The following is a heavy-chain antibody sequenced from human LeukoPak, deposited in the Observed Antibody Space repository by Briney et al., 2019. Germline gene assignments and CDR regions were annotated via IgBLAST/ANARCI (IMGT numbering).Heavy chain of an antibody. CDR1: GFIFSIYG. CDR2: IWNDGSNK. D-gene: IGHD1-26*01. V-gene: IGHV3-33*01. Sequence: GGSLRLSCAASGFIFSIYGMHWVRQSPGKGLEWVAVIWNDGSNKYYADSVKGRFTISRDNSKNTLFLQVNSLRAEDTAVYYCARASGSFDYWGQGTLVTVSS. CDR3: ARASGSFDY. J-gene: IGHJ4*02.